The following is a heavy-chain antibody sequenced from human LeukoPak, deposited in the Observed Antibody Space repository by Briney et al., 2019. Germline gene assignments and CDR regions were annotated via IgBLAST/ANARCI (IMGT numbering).Heavy chain of an antibody. D-gene: IGHD6-25*01. V-gene: IGHV3-33*08. CDR1: GYIFRNYG. CDR2: IWFDGTRE. CDR3: GRDLSVGGVDY. Sequence: GGSLRLSCAGSGYIFRNYGMHWVRQSPGKGLEWVALIWFDGTRESYADSVKGRFTISRDISKNTLYLQMDSLRAEDTAVYFCGRDLSVGGVDYRGQGTLVTVFS. J-gene: IGHJ4*02.